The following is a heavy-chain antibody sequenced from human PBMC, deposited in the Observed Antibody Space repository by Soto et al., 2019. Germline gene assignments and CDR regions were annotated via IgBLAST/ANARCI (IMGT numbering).Heavy chain of an antibody. CDR1: GYTFTSYY. Sequence: QVQLVQSGAEVKKPGASVKVSCKASGYTFTSYYMHWVRQAPGQGLEWMGIINPSGGSTSYAQKSQGRVTMTRDTSTSTVYMELSSLRSEATAVYSCARAHQPDTVPDYWGQGTLVTVS. V-gene: IGHV1-46*01. D-gene: IGHD4-17*01. J-gene: IGHJ4*02. CDR2: INPSGGST. CDR3: ARAHQPDTVPDY.